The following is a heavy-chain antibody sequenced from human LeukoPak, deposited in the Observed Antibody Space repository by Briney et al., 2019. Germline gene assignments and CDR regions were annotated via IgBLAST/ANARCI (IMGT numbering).Heavy chain of an antibody. CDR3: ARDVSSSWSPFFDY. V-gene: IGHV3-21*01. CDR2: ISSSRSYI. D-gene: IGHD6-13*01. Sequence: GGSLRLSCAASGFTFSSYSMNWVRQAPGKGLEWVSSISSSRSYIYYADSVKGRFTISRDNAKNSLYLQMNSLRAEDTAVYYCARDVSSSWSPFFDYWGQGTLVTVSS. J-gene: IGHJ4*02. CDR1: GFTFSSYS.